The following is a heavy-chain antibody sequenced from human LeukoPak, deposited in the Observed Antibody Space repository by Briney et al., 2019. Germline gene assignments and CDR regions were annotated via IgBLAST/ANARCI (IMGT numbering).Heavy chain of an antibody. V-gene: IGHV4-59*01. J-gene: IGHJ6*02. CDR3: ARLGDQQQLVLTTYYGMDV. CDR1: GASISSNY. CDR2: ISYSGNT. Sequence: SETLSLTCTVSGASISSNYWNWIRQPPGKGLEWIGYISYSGNTRYNPSLKSRVIISVDTSKNQFSLKLSSVTAADTAVYYCARLGDQQQLVLTTYYGMDVWGQGTTVTVSS. D-gene: IGHD6-13*01.